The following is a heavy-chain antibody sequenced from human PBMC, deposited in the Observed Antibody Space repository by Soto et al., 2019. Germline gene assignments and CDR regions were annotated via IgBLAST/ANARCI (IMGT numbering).Heavy chain of an antibody. V-gene: IGHV3-23*01. D-gene: IGHD6-19*01. CDR3: AKYSSGWYHPFYY. Sequence: EVQLLESGGGLVQPGGSLRLSCAASGFTFSSYAMSWVRQAPGKGLEWVSAISGSGGSTYYEDSVKGRFTISRDNSKNTLYLQMNSLRAEDTAVYYCAKYSSGWYHPFYYWGQGTLVTVSS. CDR1: GFTFSSYA. J-gene: IGHJ4*02. CDR2: ISGSGGST.